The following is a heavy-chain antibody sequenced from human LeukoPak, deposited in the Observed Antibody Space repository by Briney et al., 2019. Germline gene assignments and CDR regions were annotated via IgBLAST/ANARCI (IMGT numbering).Heavy chain of an antibody. CDR2: INHSGST. CDR1: GGSFSGYY. CDR3: ARVKGDYYYMDV. V-gene: IGHV4-34*01. J-gene: IGHJ6*03. Sequence: SETLSLTCAVYGGSFSGYYWSWIRQPPGKGLEWIGEINHSGSTNYNPSLKSRVTISVDTSKDQFSLKLSSVTAADTAVYYCARVKGDYYYMDVWGKGTTVTVSS.